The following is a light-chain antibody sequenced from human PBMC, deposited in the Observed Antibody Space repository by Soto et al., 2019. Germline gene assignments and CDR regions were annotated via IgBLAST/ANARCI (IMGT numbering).Light chain of an antibody. CDR1: QNIISW. V-gene: IGKV1-12*01. CDR3: QQAYGFPVT. Sequence: DIQMTQSPSTVSASVGDRVTITCRASQNIISWLAWYQQQPGRAPKLLIYAASILQSGVPSRFSGSGSGTDFTPTINSLQPEDFATYYCQQAYGFPVTFGQGTRLEIK. J-gene: IGKJ5*01. CDR2: AAS.